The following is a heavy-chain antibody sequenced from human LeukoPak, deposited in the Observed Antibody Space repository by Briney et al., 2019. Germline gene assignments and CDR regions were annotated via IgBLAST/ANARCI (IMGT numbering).Heavy chain of an antibody. D-gene: IGHD4-17*01. Sequence: SETLSLTCTVSGGSISSYYWSWIRQPPGKGLEWIGYIYYSGSTNYNPSLKSRVTISVDTSKNQFSLKLSSVTAADTAVYYCASHSYGYGDYGGVYWGQGTLVTVSS. J-gene: IGHJ4*02. CDR2: IYYSGST. CDR1: GGSISSYY. CDR3: ASHSYGYGDYGGVY. V-gene: IGHV4-59*08.